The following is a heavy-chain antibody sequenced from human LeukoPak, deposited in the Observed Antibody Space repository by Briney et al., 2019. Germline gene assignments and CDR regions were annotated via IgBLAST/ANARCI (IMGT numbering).Heavy chain of an antibody. J-gene: IGHJ6*03. CDR2: ISACGATI. CDR3: AKDSGGTYFYYYYYTDV. CDR1: GFSFSTYA. D-gene: IGHD1-26*01. V-gene: IGHV3-23*01. Sequence: GGSLRLSCAASGFSFSTYAMSWVRQAPGKGLEWVSAISACGATIYYADSVKGRFTVSRDNSKNTLYLHMNSLRAEDTAIYYCAKDSGGTYFYYYYYTDVWGKGTTVTVSS.